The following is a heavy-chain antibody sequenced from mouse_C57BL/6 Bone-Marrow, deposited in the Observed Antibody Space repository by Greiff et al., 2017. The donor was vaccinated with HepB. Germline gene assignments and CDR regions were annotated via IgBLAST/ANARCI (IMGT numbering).Heavy chain of an antibody. Sequence: DVMLVESGGGLVQPGGSMKLSCAASGFTFSDAWMDWVRQSPEKGLEWVAEIRNKANNHATYYAESVKGRFTISRDDSKSSVYLQMNSLRAEDTGIYYCTSTVVATGYFDYWGQGTTLTVSS. CDR3: TSTVVATGYFDY. J-gene: IGHJ2*01. D-gene: IGHD1-1*01. CDR1: GFTFSDAW. V-gene: IGHV6-6*01. CDR2: IRNKANNHAT.